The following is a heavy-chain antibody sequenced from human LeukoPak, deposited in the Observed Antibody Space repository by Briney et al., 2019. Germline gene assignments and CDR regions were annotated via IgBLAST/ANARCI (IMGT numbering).Heavy chain of an antibody. J-gene: IGHJ4*02. CDR2: IYYSGST. CDR1: GGSISSYY. CDR3: ARESSGWYKEAFDY. Sequence: SKTLSLTCTVSGGSISSYYWSWIRQPPGKGLEWIGYIYYSGSTNYNPSLKSRVTISVDTSKNQFSLKLSSVTAADTAVYYCARESSGWYKEAFDYWGQGTLVTVSS. V-gene: IGHV4-59*01. D-gene: IGHD6-19*01.